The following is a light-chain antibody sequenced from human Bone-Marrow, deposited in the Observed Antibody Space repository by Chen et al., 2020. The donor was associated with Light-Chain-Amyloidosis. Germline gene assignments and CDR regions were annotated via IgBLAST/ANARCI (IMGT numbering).Light chain of an antibody. CDR1: PFPGKF. V-gene: IGLV3-25*03. CDR3: QSLDSSGNFLV. Sequence: SELTQPPSVSVSPGQTARITCSGDPFPGKFAHWYQQKPGQAPVLVIFKDRERPSGIPERFSGSDSGSIVNLNIRGAQAEDEAEYYCQSLDSSGNFLVFGGGTKVTVL. J-gene: IGLJ1*01. CDR2: KDR.